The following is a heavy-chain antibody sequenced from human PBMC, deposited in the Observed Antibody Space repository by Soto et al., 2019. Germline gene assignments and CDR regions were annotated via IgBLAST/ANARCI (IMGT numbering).Heavy chain of an antibody. CDR2: IYYTGSA. Sequence: QLQLQESGPGLVKPSETLSLTCTVSGGSISSSSYYWGWIRQPPGKGLEWIGSIYYTGSAYYNPSLKGRVTISVDTSKNQFSLKLSSVTAADTAVYYCARPCSSGWYPFDYWGQGTLVTVFS. J-gene: IGHJ4*02. D-gene: IGHD6-19*01. CDR3: ARPCSSGWYPFDY. CDR1: GGSISSSSYY. V-gene: IGHV4-39*01.